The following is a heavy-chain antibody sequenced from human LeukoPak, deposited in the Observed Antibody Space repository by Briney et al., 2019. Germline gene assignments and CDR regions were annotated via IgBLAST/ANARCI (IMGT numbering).Heavy chain of an antibody. CDR1: GFTFSSYG. J-gene: IGHJ4*02. CDR3: TKDRGGYSSGWYYFDY. D-gene: IGHD6-19*01. V-gene: IGHV3-33*06. Sequence: GGSLRLSCAASGFTFSSYGMHWVRQAPGKGLEWVAVIWYDGSNKYYADSVKGRFTISRDNSKNTLYLQMNSLRAEDTAVYYCTKDRGGYSSGWYYFDYWGQGTLVTVSS. CDR2: IWYDGSNK.